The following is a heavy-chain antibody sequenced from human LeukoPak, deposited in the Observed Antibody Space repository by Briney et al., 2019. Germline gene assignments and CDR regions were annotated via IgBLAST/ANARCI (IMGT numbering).Heavy chain of an antibody. V-gene: IGHV1-46*01. J-gene: IGHJ2*01. D-gene: IGHD3-10*01. CDR2: INPSGGST. Sequence: ASVKVSCKASGYSFSSYYMHWVRQAPGQGLEWMGIINPSGGSTSYAQKSQGRVTMTRDTSTSTVYMELSSLRSEDTAVYYCERNLGGGSYGWGKFDLWGRGTLVAVSS. CDR1: GYSFSSYY. CDR3: ERNLGGGSYGWGKFDL.